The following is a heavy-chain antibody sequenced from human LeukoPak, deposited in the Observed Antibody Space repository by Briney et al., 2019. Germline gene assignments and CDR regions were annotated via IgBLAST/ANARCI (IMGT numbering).Heavy chain of an antibody. V-gene: IGHV5-51*01. CDR1: GYSSTSYW. D-gene: IGHD2-2*03. Sequence: GESLKISCKGSGYSSTSYWIGWVRQMPGKGLEWMGIIYPGDSDTRYSPSFQGQVTISADKSITTAYLQWSSLKASDTAMYYCARHHGSSPKAFDIWGQGTMVTVSS. CDR3: ARHHGSSPKAFDI. CDR2: IYPGDSDT. J-gene: IGHJ3*02.